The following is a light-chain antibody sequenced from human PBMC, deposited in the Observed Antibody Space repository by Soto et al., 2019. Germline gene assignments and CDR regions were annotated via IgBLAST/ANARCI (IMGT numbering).Light chain of an antibody. CDR2: GAS. Sequence: EIVLTQSPGTLSLSPGERATLSCRASQSVSSSYLARYQPKPGQAPRLLIYGASSRATGIPDRFSGSGSGTDFTLTISRLESEDCAVYYCQQYGSSPQTFGQGTKVDIK. V-gene: IGKV3-20*01. J-gene: IGKJ1*01. CDR1: QSVSSSY. CDR3: QQYGSSPQT.